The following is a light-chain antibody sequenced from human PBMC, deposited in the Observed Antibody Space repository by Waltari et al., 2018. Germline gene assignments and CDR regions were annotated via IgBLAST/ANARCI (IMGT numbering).Light chain of an antibody. CDR3: CSYVGLGIYV. CDR1: RSDVGNYNL. J-gene: IGLJ1*01. CDR2: EVT. V-gene: IGLV2-23*02. Sequence: QSGLTQPASVSGSPGQSITISCTGTRSDVGNYNLVTWYQQSPGKAPQLMVYEVTKRASGVSDRFSGSKSGNTASLTIHGLQSEDEADYYCCSYVGLGIYVFGSGTKVTVL.